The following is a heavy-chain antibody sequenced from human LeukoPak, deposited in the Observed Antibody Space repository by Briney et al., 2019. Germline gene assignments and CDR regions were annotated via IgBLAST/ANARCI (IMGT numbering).Heavy chain of an antibody. D-gene: IGHD6-13*01. J-gene: IGHJ4*02. CDR2: INPNSGGT. Sequence: ASVKVSCKASGYTFTDYFMHWVRQAPGQGLEWMGWINPNSGGTNYVQKFQGRVTMTRDTSISTAYMELSRLRSDDTAVYYCARLLGPLYSNFDSWGQGTLVTVSS. CDR1: GYTFTDYF. CDR3: ARLLGPLYSNFDS. V-gene: IGHV1-2*02.